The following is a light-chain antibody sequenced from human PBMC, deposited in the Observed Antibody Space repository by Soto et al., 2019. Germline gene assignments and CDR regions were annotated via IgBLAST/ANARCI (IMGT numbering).Light chain of an antibody. CDR2: GAS. Sequence: DIVLTQSPGTLSLSPGERATLSCRASQSVGSIYLAWYQQKPGQAPRLLIHGASNRASGIPDRFSGSGSGTEFTLTISRLEPEEFSVYYCQQYGSSPRTFGQGTKVEIK. V-gene: IGKV3-20*01. J-gene: IGKJ1*01. CDR3: QQYGSSPRT. CDR1: QSVGSIY.